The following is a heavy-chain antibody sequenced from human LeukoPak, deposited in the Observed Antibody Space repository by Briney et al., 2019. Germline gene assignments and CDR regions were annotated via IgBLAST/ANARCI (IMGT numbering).Heavy chain of an antibody. V-gene: IGHV1-18*01. D-gene: IGHD3-22*01. J-gene: IGHJ4*02. CDR3: ARDRAFSYYDSSGYSRSFDY. CDR2: ISAYNGNT. CDR1: GYTFTSYG. Sequence: ASVKVSCKASGYTFTSYGISWVRQAPGQGLEWMGWISAYNGNTNYAQKLRGRVTMTTDTSTSTAYMELRSLRSDDTAVYYCARDRAFSYYDSSGYSRSFDYWGQGTLVTVSS.